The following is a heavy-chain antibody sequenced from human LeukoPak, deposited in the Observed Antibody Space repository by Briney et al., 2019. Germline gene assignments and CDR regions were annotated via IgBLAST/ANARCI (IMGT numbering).Heavy chain of an antibody. Sequence: ASVKVSCKASGYTFTGYYMHWVRQAPGQGLEWMGWINPNSGGTNYAQKFQGRVTMTRDTSISTAYMELSRLRSDDTAVYYCARDLAVAGVYCYYYYGMDVWGQGTTVTVSS. CDR2: INPNSGGT. J-gene: IGHJ6*02. CDR1: GYTFTGYY. D-gene: IGHD6-19*01. V-gene: IGHV1-2*02. CDR3: ARDLAVAGVYCYYYYGMDV.